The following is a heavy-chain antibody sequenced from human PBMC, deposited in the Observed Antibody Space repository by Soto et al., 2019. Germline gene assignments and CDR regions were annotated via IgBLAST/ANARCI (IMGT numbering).Heavy chain of an antibody. CDR1: GGTFSSYA. J-gene: IGHJ3*02. CDR2: IIPIFGTA. D-gene: IGHD5-18*01. CDR3: ASTTAMVTPHAFDI. V-gene: IGHV1-69*06. Sequence: QVQLVQSGAEVKKPGSSVKVSCKASGGTFSSYAISWVRQAPGQGLEWMGGIIPIFGTANYAQKFQGRVTITADKSTSKAYMELSSLRSEDTAVYYCASTTAMVTPHAFDIWGQGTMVTVSS.